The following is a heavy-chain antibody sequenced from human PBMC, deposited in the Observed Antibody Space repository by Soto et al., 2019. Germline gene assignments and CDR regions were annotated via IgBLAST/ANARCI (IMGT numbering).Heavy chain of an antibody. V-gene: IGHV3-11*01. CDR2: ISSSGSTI. Sequence: PGGSLRLSCAASGFTFSDYYMSWIRQAPGKGLEWVSYISSSGSTIYYADSVKGRFTISRDNAKNSLYLQMNSLRAEDTAVYYCARETLSYRSSTVDIWGQGTMVTVS. J-gene: IGHJ3*02. CDR1: GFTFSDYY. D-gene: IGHD3-16*02. CDR3: ARETLSYRSSTVDI.